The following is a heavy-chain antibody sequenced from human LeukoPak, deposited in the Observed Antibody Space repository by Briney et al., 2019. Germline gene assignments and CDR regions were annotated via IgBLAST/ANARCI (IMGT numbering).Heavy chain of an antibody. CDR3: AKDYGAASSHHDY. Sequence: GGSLRLSCAASGFTFSSYAMSWVRQAPGKGLEWVSVISSSGGSIDYAESVKGRFTISRDNPKNTLYLQMNSLRAEDTAVYYCAKDYGAASSHHDYWGQGTLVTVSS. CDR1: GFTFSSYA. D-gene: IGHD6-13*01. V-gene: IGHV3-23*01. J-gene: IGHJ4*02. CDR2: ISSSGGSI.